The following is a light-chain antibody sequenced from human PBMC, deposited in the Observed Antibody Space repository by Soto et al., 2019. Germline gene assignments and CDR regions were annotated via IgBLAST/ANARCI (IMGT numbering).Light chain of an antibody. Sequence: EIVMTQSPATLSVSPGERATLSCRASQSVSSNVAWYQQKPGQAPRLLFSGASSRATGIPARFSGSGSGTEFTLTISSLQSEDFALYYCQQYNNWPPLTFGGGTKVE. J-gene: IGKJ4*01. V-gene: IGKV3-15*01. CDR2: GAS. CDR1: QSVSSN. CDR3: QQYNNWPPLT.